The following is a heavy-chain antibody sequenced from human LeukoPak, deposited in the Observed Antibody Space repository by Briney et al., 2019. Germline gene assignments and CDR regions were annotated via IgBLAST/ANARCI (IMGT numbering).Heavy chain of an antibody. CDR1: GGSISSYY. J-gene: IGHJ2*01. V-gene: IGHV4-59*01. Sequence: SETLSLTCTVSGGSISSYYWTWIRQPPGKGLEWLGYIYYSGSTNYNPSLKSRVTISLDTSKNQFSLKLSSVTAADTAVYYCARGTGSRGARYFDLWGRGTLVTVSS. D-gene: IGHD6-13*01. CDR3: ARGTGSRGARYFDL. CDR2: IYYSGST.